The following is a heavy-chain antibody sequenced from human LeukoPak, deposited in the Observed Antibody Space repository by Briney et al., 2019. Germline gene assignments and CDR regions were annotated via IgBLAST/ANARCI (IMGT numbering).Heavy chain of an antibody. CDR3: ARESSSGWKLYYFDC. V-gene: IGHV3-21*01. CDR2: ISSTSNYI. J-gene: IGHJ4*02. D-gene: IGHD6-19*01. CDR1: GFTFSTYT. Sequence: GGSLRLSCAASGFTFSTYTMNWVRQAPGKGLEWVSSISSTSNYIYYADSVKGRFTISRDNAKNSLYLQMDSLRAEDTAVYYCARESSSGWKLYYFDCWGQGTLVTVSS.